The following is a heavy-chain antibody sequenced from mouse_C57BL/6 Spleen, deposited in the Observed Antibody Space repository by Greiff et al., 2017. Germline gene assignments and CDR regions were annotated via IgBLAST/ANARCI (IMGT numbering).Heavy chain of an antibody. J-gene: IGHJ4*01. CDR1: GFTFSDYG. Sequence: EVMLVESGGGLVKPGGSLKLSCAASGFTFSDYGMHWVRQAPATGLEWVAYISSGSSTIYYADTVKGRFTISRDNAKNTLFLQMTSLRSEDTAMYYCARTYSYYAMDYWGQGTSVTVSS. CDR2: ISSGSSTI. V-gene: IGHV5-17*01. D-gene: IGHD2-10*01. CDR3: ARTYSYYAMDY.